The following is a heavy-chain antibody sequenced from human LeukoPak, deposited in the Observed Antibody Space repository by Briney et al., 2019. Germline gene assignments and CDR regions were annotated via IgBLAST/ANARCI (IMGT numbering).Heavy chain of an antibody. V-gene: IGHV4-59*01. CDR3: ARAPSGDYVAY. CDR1: GNSISSYY. J-gene: IGHJ4*02. CDR2: IYYSGST. D-gene: IGHD4-17*01. Sequence: PSETLSLTCTVSGNSISSYYWRWIRQPPGKGLEWIGYIYYSGSTNYNPSRKSRVTISVDTSKNQFSLKLSSVTAADTAVYYCARAPSGDYVAYWGQGTLVTVSS.